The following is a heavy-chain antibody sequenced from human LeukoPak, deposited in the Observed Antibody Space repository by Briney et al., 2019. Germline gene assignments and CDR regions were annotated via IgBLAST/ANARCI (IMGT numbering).Heavy chain of an antibody. J-gene: IGHJ4*02. CDR2: IYSGGST. CDR3: ARVKVPAAIEWGEHFDY. D-gene: IGHD2-2*02. V-gene: IGHV3-53*01. CDR1: GFTVSSNY. Sequence: GGSLRLSCAASGFTVSSNYMSWVRQAPGKGLEWVSVIYSGGSTYYADSVKGRFTISRDNSKNTLYLQMNSLRAEDTAVYYCARVKVPAAIEWGEHFDYWGQGTLVTVSS.